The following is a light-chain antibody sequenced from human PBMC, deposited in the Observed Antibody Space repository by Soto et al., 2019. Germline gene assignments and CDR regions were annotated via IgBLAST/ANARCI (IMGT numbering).Light chain of an antibody. CDR2: WAS. Sequence: DIVMTQSPDSLAVYLGERATINCKSSQSVIHSSNNKNSLAWYQQKQGQPPKLLIYWASTRESGVPDRFSGSGSGTDFTLTISSLQAEDVAVYYCQHYHSNPVTFGQVTRLEI. J-gene: IGKJ5*01. CDR1: QSVIHSSNNKNS. V-gene: IGKV4-1*01. CDR3: QHYHSNPVT.